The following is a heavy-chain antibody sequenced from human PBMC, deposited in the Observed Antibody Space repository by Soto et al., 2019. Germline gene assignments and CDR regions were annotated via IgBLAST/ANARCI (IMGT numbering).Heavy chain of an antibody. CDR1: GFTFSNAW. V-gene: IGHV3-15*01. Sequence: PGGSLRPSCAASGFTFSNAWMSWVRQAPGKGLEWVGRIKSKVDSATTDYAAPVKGRFSISRDDSRNTLYLQMNSLKIEDTAVYYCTTDDPINRNWGQGTLVTVSS. J-gene: IGHJ4*02. CDR3: TTDDPINRN. CDR2: IKSKVDSATT.